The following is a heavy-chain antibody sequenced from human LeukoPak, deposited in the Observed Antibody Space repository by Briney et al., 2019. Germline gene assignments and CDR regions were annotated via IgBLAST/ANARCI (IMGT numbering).Heavy chain of an antibody. CDR2: IYSGGST. Sequence: GRSQRLSCAASGFTVSSYYMSWVRQAPGKGLEWVSVIYSGGSTYYADSVKGRFTISRDNSKNTLYLQMNSLRAEDTAVYYCARDRRYFDYWGQGTLVTVSS. CDR3: ARDRRYFDY. V-gene: IGHV3-53*01. CDR1: GFTVSSYY. J-gene: IGHJ4*02.